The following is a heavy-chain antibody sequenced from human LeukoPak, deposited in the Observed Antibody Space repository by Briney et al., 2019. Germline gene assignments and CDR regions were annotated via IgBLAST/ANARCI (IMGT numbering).Heavy chain of an antibody. J-gene: IGHJ5*02. D-gene: IGHD6-13*01. V-gene: IGHV1-69*13. CDR2: IIPIFGTA. CDR3: ARDLAAAGTNWFDP. CDR1: GGTFSSYA. Sequence: SVKVSCKASGGTFSSYAISWVRQAPGQGLEWMGGIIPIFGTANYAQKFQGRVTITADESTSTAYMELSSLRSEDTAVYYCARDLAAAGTNWFDPWGQGTLVTVSS.